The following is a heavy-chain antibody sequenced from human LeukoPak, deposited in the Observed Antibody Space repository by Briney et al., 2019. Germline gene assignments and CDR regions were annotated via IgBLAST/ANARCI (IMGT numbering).Heavy chain of an antibody. V-gene: IGHV4-39*07. CDR1: GASISSTIYY. D-gene: IGHD6-19*01. J-gene: IGHJ4*02. CDR2: VFYSENT. CDR3: ARMTVAGDTAYFDY. Sequence: SETLSLTCTVSGASISSTIYYWGWIRQPPGKGLEWIGSVFYSENTYYNPSLKSRVTISVDTSKNQFSLKLSSVTAADTAVYYCARMTVAGDTAYFDYWGQGTLVTVSS.